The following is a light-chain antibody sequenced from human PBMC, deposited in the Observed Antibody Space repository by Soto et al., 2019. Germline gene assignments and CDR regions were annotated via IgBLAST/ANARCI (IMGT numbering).Light chain of an antibody. V-gene: IGKV3-20*01. CDR3: QQVGSSAWT. CDR2: GAS. J-gene: IGKJ1*01. CDR1: QSVSSTY. Sequence: EIVLTQSPGTLSLSPGERATLSCRASQSVSSTYLAWYQQKTGQAPRLLIYGASTRATDIADRISGSGSVRDFSLTISRLAAEDCSVYYCQQVGSSAWTVGRGNEVEIK.